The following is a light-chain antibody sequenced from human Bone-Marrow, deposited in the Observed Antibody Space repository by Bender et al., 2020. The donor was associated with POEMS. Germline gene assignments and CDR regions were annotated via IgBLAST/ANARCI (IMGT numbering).Light chain of an antibody. V-gene: IGLV1-40*01. Sequence: QSVLTQPPSVSGAPGQRVTISCTGSSSNTGSGYDINWYQHLPGTAPKLLIYGYNNRPSGVPDRFSGSKSGTSASLAITGLQAEDEGDYYCSSYAGSRGVVFGGGTRVTVL. CDR3: SSYAGSRGVV. J-gene: IGLJ2*01. CDR2: GYN. CDR1: SSNTGSGYD.